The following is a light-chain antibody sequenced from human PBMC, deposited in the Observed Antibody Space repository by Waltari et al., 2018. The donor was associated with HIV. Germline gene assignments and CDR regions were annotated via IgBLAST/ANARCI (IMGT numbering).Light chain of an antibody. CDR1: QSISNW. CDR3: QQYNSSSAT. Sequence: DIQMTQSPSTLSASVGDRVSITCRASQSISNWLAWYQQKPGKAPKLLIYKASSLEGGVPIRFSGSGSGTEFTLTISSLQPDDSAAYYCQQYNSSSATFGQGTKVEIK. CDR2: KAS. V-gene: IGKV1-5*03. J-gene: IGKJ1*01.